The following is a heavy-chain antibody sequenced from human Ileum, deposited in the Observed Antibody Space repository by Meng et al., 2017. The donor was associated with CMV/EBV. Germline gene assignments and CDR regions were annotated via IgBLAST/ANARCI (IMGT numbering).Heavy chain of an antibody. CDR1: GFTFSTYS. V-gene: IGHV3-74*01. CDR2: IKGDGSRT. Sequence: GGSLRLSCAASGFTFSTYSMHWVRQVPGKGLVWVSHIKGDGSRTNYADSVKGRFTISRDNAKNTLYLQMNSLRAEDTAVYYCARDKWELYFDYWGQGALVTVYS. J-gene: IGHJ4*02. D-gene: IGHD1-26*01. CDR3: ARDKWELYFDY.